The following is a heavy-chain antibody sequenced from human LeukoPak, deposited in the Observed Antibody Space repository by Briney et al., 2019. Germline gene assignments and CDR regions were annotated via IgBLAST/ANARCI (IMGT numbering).Heavy chain of an antibody. CDR2: INPSGGST. Sequence: ASVKVSCKASGYTFTSYYMLWVRQAPGQGLEWMGIINPSGGSTSYAQKFQGRVTMTRDTSTSTVYMELSSLRSEDTAVYYCARGGDIVVVPAHNWFDPWGQGTLVTVSS. CDR1: GYTFTSYY. V-gene: IGHV1-46*01. J-gene: IGHJ5*02. D-gene: IGHD2-2*01. CDR3: ARGGDIVVVPAHNWFDP.